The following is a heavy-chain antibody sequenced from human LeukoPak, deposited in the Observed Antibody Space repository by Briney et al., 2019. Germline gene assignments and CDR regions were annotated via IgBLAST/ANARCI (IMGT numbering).Heavy chain of an antibody. CDR3: ARAYNAHFDY. Sequence: PGGSLRLSCAASGFTFSSYWMHWVRQAPGKGLVCVSSIKSDGSSTSYADSVKGRFTISRADGTNTLYLQMNSLRAKDTSVYYCARAYNAHFDYWGQGALVTVSS. J-gene: IGHJ4*02. CDR1: GFTFSSYW. CDR2: IKSDGSST. V-gene: IGHV3-74*01. D-gene: IGHD1-1*01.